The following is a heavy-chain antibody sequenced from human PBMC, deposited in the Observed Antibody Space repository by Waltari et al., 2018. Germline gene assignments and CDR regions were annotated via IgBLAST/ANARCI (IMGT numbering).Heavy chain of an antibody. J-gene: IGHJ4*02. CDR3: ARDQGPYSSSSFLDY. V-gene: IGHV4-31*03. D-gene: IGHD6-6*01. CDR1: GGSISRGGYY. CDR2: IYYSGST. Sequence: QVQLQESGPGLVKPSQTLSLTCTVSGGSISRGGYYWSWIRQHPGKGLEWIGYIYYSGSTYYNPSLKSRVTISVDTSKNQFSLKLSSVTAADTAVYYCARDQGPYSSSSFLDYWGQGTLVTVSS.